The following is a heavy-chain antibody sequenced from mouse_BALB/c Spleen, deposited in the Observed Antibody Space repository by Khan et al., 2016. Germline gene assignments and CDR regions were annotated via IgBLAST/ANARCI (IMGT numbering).Heavy chain of an antibody. J-gene: IGHJ3*01. CDR2: ISYSGST. V-gene: IGHV3-2*02. CDR1: GYSITSDYA. Sequence: VQLKQSGPGLVKPSQSLSLTCTVTGYSITSDYAWNWIRQFPGNKLEWMGYISYSGSTSYNPSLKSRISITRDTSKNQFFLQSNSVTTEDPATYYCARGRTGFAYWGQGTLVTVSA. CDR3: ARGRTGFAY.